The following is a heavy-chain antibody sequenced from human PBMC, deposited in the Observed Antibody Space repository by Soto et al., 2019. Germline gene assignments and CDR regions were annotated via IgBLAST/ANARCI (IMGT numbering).Heavy chain of an antibody. D-gene: IGHD5-12*01. J-gene: IGHJ4*02. CDR1: GGTFSSYA. V-gene: IGHV1-69*13. Sequence: SVKVSCKASGGTFSSYAISWVRQAPGQGLEWMGGIIPIFGTANYAQKFQGRVTITADESTSTGCMELSSLRSEDTAVYYCAIQGYSGYHFDYWGQGTLVTVSS. CDR2: IIPIFGTA. CDR3: AIQGYSGYHFDY.